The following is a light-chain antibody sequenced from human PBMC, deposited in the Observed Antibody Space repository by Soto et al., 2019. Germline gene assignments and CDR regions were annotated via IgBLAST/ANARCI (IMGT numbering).Light chain of an antibody. V-gene: IGLV2-8*01. CDR2: EVT. J-gene: IGLJ1*01. Sequence: QSALTQPPSASGSPGQSVTISCTGTSSDVGGNNYVSWYQQHPGKAPELMIYEVTKRPSGVPDRFSGSKSGNTASLTVSGLAAYDEADYYCSLSEGANGVFGTGTKLTVL. CDR1: SSDVGGNNY. CDR3: SLSEGANGV.